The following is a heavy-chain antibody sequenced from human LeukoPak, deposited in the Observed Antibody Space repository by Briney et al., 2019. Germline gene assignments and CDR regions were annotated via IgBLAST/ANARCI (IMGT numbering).Heavy chain of an antibody. D-gene: IGHD6-19*01. CDR2: ISGSGGST. CDR3: AKGLYSSGWSDFDY. J-gene: IGHJ4*02. V-gene: IGHV3-23*01. Sequence: GGCLRPASAASGFIFSSYAMSWDRQAPGEGLEWVSAISGSGGSTYYADSVKGRFTISRDNSENTLYLQMNSLRAEDTAVYYCAKGLYSSGWSDFDYWGQGTLVTVSS. CDR1: GFIFSSYA.